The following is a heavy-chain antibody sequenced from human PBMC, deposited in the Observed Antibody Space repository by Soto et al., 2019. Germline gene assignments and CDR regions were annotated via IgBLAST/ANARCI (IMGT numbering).Heavy chain of an antibody. J-gene: IGHJ4*02. CDR3: ARTYGGNDY. CDR2: INHSGST. CDR1: GGSFSGYY. Sequence: SETLSLTCAVYGGSFSGYYWSWIRQPPGKGLEWIGEINHSGSTNYNPSLKSRFTISVDTSKNQFSLKLSSVTAADTAVYYCARTYGGNDYWGQGTLVTVSS. D-gene: IGHD2-15*01. V-gene: IGHV4-34*01.